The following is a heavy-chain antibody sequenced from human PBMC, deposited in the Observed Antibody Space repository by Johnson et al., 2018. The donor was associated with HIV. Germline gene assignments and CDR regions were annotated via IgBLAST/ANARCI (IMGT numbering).Heavy chain of an antibody. CDR2: ITSSGSTI. J-gene: IGHJ3*01. D-gene: IGHD1-14*01. CDR3: ATRDPTYRPGAFDL. V-gene: IGHV3-11*04. CDR1: GFTFSDYY. Sequence: QVQLVESGGGLVKPGGSLSLSPAASGFTFSDYYMSLIRPAPGKRLELVSYITSSGSTISHAATVTGRFIISRDTANKSLYLQLNSLRAEVTAVYYCATRDPTYRPGAFDLWGQGTMVTVSS.